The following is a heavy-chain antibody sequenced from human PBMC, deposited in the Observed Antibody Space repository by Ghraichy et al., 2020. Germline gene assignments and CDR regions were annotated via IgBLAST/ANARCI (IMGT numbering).Heavy chain of an antibody. CDR3: ATPGGWAIFGVYAFDI. J-gene: IGHJ3*02. V-gene: IGHV1-24*01. CDR2: FDPEDGET. D-gene: IGHD3-3*01. CDR1: GYTLTELS. Sequence: ASVKVSCKVSGYTLTELSMHWVRQAPGKGLEWMGGFDPEDGETIYAQKFQGRVTMTEDTSTDTAYMELSSLRSEDTAVYYCATPGGWAIFGVYAFDIWGQGTMVTVSS.